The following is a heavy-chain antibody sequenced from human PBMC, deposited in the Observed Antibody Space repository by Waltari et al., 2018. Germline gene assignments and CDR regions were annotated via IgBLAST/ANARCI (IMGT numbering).Heavy chain of an antibody. D-gene: IGHD3-10*01. Sequence: QVQLVESGGGVVQPGRSLRLSCAASGFTFSSYGMHWVRQAPGKGLEWVAVISYDGSNKYYADSWKGRFTISRDNSKNTLYLQMNSLRAEDTAVYYCAKVPYYYGSGSPGDYWGQGTLVTVSS. CDR3: AKVPYYYGSGSPGDY. J-gene: IGHJ4*02. CDR1: GFTFSSYG. V-gene: IGHV3-30*18. CDR2: ISYDGSNK.